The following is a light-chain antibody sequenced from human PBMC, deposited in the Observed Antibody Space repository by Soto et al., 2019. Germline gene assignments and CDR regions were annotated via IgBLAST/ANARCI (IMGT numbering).Light chain of an antibody. CDR2: LGS. Sequence: EIVMTQSPPSLTVTPGEPASISCRSSQRLLHSNGNTFLDWYLQKPGQSPQLLLYLGSNRASGVPDRVSGSQAGAAFTLKISRVEAEDAGVYYCMQGLKTPYTFGQGTKLEIK. J-gene: IGKJ2*01. V-gene: IGKV2-28*01. CDR3: MQGLKTPYT. CDR1: QRLLHSNGNTF.